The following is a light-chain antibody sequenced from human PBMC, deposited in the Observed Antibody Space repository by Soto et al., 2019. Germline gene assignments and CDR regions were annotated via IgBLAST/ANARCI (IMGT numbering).Light chain of an antibody. CDR1: SSDVGGYNY. CDR2: EVN. Sequence: QSVLTQPPSASGSPGQSVAISCTGTSSDVGGYNYVSWYQQHPGKAPKLMIYEVNKRPSGVPDRFSGSKSGNTASLTVSGLQAEDEADYSCCSYAGSSNVFGTGTKLTVL. J-gene: IGLJ1*01. CDR3: CSYAGSSNV. V-gene: IGLV2-8*01.